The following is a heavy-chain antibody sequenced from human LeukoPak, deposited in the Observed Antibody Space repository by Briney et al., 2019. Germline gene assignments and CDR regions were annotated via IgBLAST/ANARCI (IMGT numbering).Heavy chain of an antibody. J-gene: IGHJ4*02. V-gene: IGHV3-23*01. CDR1: GFTFSSYG. CDR3: AKREYYDSSGYYYGY. D-gene: IGHD3-22*01. Sequence: GGTLRLSCAASGFTFSSYGMSWVRQAPGKGLEWVSAISGSGGSTYYADSVKGRFTISRDNSKNTLYLQMNSLRAEDTAVYYCAKREYYDSSGYYYGYWGQGTLVTVSS. CDR2: ISGSGGST.